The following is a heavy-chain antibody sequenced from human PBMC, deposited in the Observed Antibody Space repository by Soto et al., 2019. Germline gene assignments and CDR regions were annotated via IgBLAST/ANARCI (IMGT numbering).Heavy chain of an antibody. CDR1: GNTFSSYS. D-gene: IGHD3-9*01. Sequence: QVQLVQSGAEVKKPGSSVKVSCKTSGNTFSSYSFTWVRQAPGQRLEWMGEIIPILGTTNFAQTFQTRVTITADEPTSTVFMALSSLRSDYTSVYYCARVYFDSIYGYYYYGLDVWGQGTTVTVSS. V-gene: IGHV1-69*01. CDR2: IIPILGTT. CDR3: ARVYFDSIYGYYYYGLDV. J-gene: IGHJ6*02.